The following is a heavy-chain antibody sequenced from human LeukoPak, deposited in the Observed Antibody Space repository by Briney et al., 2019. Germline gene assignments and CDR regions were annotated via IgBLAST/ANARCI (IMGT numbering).Heavy chain of an antibody. CDR3: AKGNYYDSSAYNWFDP. J-gene: IGHJ5*02. CDR2: IRYDGSNK. D-gene: IGHD3-22*01. V-gene: IGHV3-30*02. Sequence: PGGSLRLSCAASGFTFSSYGMHWVRQAPGKGLEWVAFIRYDGSNKYYADSVKGRFTISRENSKNTLYLQMNSLRAEDTAVYYCAKGNYYDSSAYNWFDPWGQGTLVTVSS. CDR1: GFTFSSYG.